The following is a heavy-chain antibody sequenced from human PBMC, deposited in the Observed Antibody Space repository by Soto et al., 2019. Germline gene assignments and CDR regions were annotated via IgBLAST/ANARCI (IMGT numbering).Heavy chain of an antibody. CDR1: GFTFTSSA. Sequence: SVKVSCKASGFTFTSSAVQWVRQARGQRLEWIGWIVVGSGNTNYAQKFQERVTITRDMSTSTAYMELSSLRSEDTSVYYCAAGSTVNSAGAFDIWGQGTMVTVSS. J-gene: IGHJ3*02. D-gene: IGHD4-17*01. CDR3: AAGSTVNSAGAFDI. V-gene: IGHV1-58*01. CDR2: IVVGSGNT.